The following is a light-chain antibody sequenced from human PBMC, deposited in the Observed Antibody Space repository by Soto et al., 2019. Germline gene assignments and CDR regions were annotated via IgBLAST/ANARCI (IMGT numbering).Light chain of an antibody. CDR1: QSVSSYY. CDR2: AAS. Sequence: EIVLTQSPGTLSLSPGERATLSCRASQSVSSYYLAWYQQKPGQAPRLLIYAASSRATGIPDRFSGGGSGTDFTLTISSLQSEDFAVYYCQQCNNWPPLTFGGGTKVDIK. CDR3: QQCNNWPPLT. J-gene: IGKJ4*01. V-gene: IGKV3D-20*02.